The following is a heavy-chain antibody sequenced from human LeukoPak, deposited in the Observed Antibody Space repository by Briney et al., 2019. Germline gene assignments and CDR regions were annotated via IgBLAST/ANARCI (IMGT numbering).Heavy chain of an antibody. V-gene: IGHV4-38-2*02. D-gene: IGHD3-16*01. J-gene: IGHJ6*03. Sequence: SETLSLTCTVSGYSISSGYYWGWIRQPPGKGLEWIGSIYHSGSTYYNPSLKSRVTISVDKSKNQFSLKLSSVTAADTAVYYCARGGGGITRGYYYYMDVWGKGTTVTISS. CDR1: GYSISSGYY. CDR3: ARGGGGITRGYYYYMDV. CDR2: IYHSGST.